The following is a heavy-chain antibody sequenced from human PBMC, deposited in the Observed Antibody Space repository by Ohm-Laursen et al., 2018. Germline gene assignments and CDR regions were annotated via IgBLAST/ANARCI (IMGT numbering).Heavy chain of an antibody. J-gene: IGHJ4*02. Sequence: TLSLTCTVSGGSISSYYWSWIRQPPGKGLEWIGTITYWGIIKYWGTTHYNPSLTSRVTISLDTSKSQFSLRLASVAAADTAVYYCARRHPDGTGYHYFDYWGQGIRVTVSS. CDR1: GGSISSYY. CDR3: ARRHPDGTGYHYFDY. D-gene: IGHD3-9*01. V-gene: IGHV4-59*04. CDR2: ITYWGIIKYWGTT.